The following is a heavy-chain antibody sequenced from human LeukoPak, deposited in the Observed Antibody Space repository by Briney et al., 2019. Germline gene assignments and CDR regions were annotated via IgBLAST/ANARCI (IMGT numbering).Heavy chain of an antibody. CDR2: IYYSGST. V-gene: IGHV4-59*08. J-gene: IGHJ3*02. CDR3: ARLRGLGPSDAFDI. CDR1: GGSISSYY. Sequence: SETLSITCTVSGGSISSYYWSWIRQPPGKGLEWIGYIYYSGSTNYNPSLKSRVTISVDTSKNQFSLKLSSVTAADMAVYYCARLRGLGPSDAFDIWGQGSMVTVSS. D-gene: IGHD2-15*01.